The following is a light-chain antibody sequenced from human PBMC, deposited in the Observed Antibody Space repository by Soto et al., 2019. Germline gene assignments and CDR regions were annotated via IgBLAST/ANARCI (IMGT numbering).Light chain of an antibody. J-gene: IGKJ1*01. CDR3: QQAYSFPPST. CDR1: QGVRDC. Sequence: DIQMTQSPSSVSASVGDRVTITCRASQGVRDCVAWYQQKPGKAPKLLFSTTSTLEDGVPSRFSGSASGAEFTLTISTLLPEDFVAYYCQQAYSFPPSTFGQGTKVEIK. V-gene: IGKV1-12*01. CDR2: TTS.